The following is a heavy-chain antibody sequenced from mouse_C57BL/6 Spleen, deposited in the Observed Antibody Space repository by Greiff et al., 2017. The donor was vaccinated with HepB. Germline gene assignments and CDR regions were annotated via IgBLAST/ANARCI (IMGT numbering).Heavy chain of an antibody. J-gene: IGHJ1*03. CDR2: INPSSGYT. CDR3: ARPPTTVDWYFDV. Sequence: QVQLQQSGAELAKPGASVKLSCKASGYTFTSYWMHWVKQRPGQGLEWIGYINPSSGYTKYNQKFKDKATLTADKSSSTAYMQLSSLTYEDSAVYYCARPPTTVDWYFDVWGTGTTVTVSS. V-gene: IGHV1-7*01. CDR1: GYTFTSYW. D-gene: IGHD1-1*01.